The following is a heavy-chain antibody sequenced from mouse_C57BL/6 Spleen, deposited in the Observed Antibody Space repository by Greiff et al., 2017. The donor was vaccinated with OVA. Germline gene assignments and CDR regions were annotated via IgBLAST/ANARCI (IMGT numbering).Heavy chain of an antibody. V-gene: IGHV1-26*01. Sequence: LVKPGASVKISCKASGYTFTDYYMNWVKQSHGKSLEWIGDINPNNGGTSYNQKFKGKATLTVDKSSSTADMELRSLTSEDSAVYYCARKEKNRGFAYWGQGTLVTVSA. CDR3: ARKEKNRGFAY. CDR1: GYTFTDYY. J-gene: IGHJ3*01. CDR2: INPNNGGT.